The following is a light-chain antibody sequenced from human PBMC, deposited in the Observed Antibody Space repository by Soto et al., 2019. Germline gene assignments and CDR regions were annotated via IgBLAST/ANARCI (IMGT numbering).Light chain of an antibody. CDR1: QSVSTF. J-gene: IGKJ2*01. CDR2: GAS. V-gene: IGKV3-20*01. CDR3: QQYGPSPMYT. Sequence: IVLTQFPATLSLSPGERATLSCRASQSVSTFLAWYQQKPGQAPRLLIYGASTRATGIPGRFSGSASGTDFTLTISRLEPEDFAVYYCQQYGPSPMYTFGQGTNLEIK.